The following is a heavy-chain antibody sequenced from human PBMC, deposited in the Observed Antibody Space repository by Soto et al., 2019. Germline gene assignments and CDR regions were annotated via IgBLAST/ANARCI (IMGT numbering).Heavy chain of an antibody. CDR3: SKTMIGSYDSDAFDV. D-gene: IGHD3-22*01. V-gene: IGHV3-30*18. CDR2: ISYDESTT. J-gene: IGHJ3*01. Sequence: SLRLSCAASGFSFSRYGIHCVRQAPGKGLEWVAVISYDESTTFYADSVKGRFTISRDNSKNTLFLQMNSLRPEDTAVYYCSKTMIGSYDSDAFDVWGQGTMVTVSS. CDR1: GFSFSRYG.